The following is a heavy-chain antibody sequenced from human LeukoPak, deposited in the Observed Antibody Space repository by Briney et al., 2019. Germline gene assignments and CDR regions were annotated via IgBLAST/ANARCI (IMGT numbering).Heavy chain of an antibody. D-gene: IGHD1-26*01. CDR3: ARAIEVGAMTPFDY. J-gene: IGHJ4*02. CDR1: GYSISSDYY. V-gene: IGHV4-38-2*02. Sequence: PSETLSLTCTVSGYSISSDYYWGWIRQPPGKGLEWIGSIYHSGSTYYNPSLKSRVTISVDTSKNQFSLKLSSVTAADTAVYYCARAIEVGAMTPFDYWGQGTLVTVSS. CDR2: IYHSGST.